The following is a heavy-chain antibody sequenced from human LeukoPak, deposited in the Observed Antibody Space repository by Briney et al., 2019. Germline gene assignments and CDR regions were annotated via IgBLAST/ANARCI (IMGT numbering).Heavy chain of an antibody. J-gene: IGHJ2*01. CDR3: ARERWTAQYQLLSYWYFDL. D-gene: IGHD2-2*01. CDR2: XXXXGST. V-gene: IGHV4-59*01. CDR1: GGSISSYY. Sequence: SETLSLICSVAGGSISSYYWSWIRQPPGKGLEWIGYXXXXGSTNYNPSLKSRVTISVDTSKNQFSLKLSSVTAADTAVYYCARERWTAQYQLLSYWYFDLWGRGTLVTVSS.